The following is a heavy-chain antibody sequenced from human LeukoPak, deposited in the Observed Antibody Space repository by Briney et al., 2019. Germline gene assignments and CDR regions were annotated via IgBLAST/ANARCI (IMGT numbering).Heavy chain of an antibody. CDR1: GFTFSNYA. J-gene: IGHJ4*02. V-gene: IGHV3-30-3*01. Sequence: GGSLRLSCAASGFTFSNYAMHWVRQGPGKGLEWVAGISYDGSHTFYTDSVKGRFTISRDNSKNTLYQQMNSLRREDTAVYYCTQDSSAYFYEGYWGQGTLVTVSS. D-gene: IGHD3-22*01. CDR2: ISYDGSHT. CDR3: TQDSSAYFYEGY.